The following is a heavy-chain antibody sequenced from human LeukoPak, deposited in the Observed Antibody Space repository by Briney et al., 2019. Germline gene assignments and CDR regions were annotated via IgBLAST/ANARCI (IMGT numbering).Heavy chain of an antibody. J-gene: IGHJ3*02. Sequence: ASVKVPCKASGYTFTSYGISWVRQAPGQGLEWMGWISAYNGNTNYAQKLQGRVTMTTDTSTSTAYMELRSLRSDDTAVYYCARAGRRYDFWSGAPGRHDAFDIWGQGTMVTVSS. CDR3: ARAGRRYDFWSGAPGRHDAFDI. V-gene: IGHV1-18*01. CDR2: ISAYNGNT. D-gene: IGHD3-3*01. CDR1: GYTFTSYG.